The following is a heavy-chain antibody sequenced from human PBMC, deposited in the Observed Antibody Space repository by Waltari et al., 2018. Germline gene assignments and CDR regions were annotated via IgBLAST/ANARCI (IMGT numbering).Heavy chain of an antibody. V-gene: IGHV3-7*01. CDR2: IGPDGRDK. CDR1: GFPIRRFR. D-gene: IGHD1-1*01. Sequence: EAPLVQSGGGLVQPGGSLTLSCAASGFPIRRFRMPWIRQAPGQGLQWVAHIGPDGRDKYYVDSVKGRFTISRDNAENSLLLQMSSLRVEDTALYYCVGWNDPINSWGQGTLVAVSS. CDR3: VGWNDPINS. J-gene: IGHJ4*02.